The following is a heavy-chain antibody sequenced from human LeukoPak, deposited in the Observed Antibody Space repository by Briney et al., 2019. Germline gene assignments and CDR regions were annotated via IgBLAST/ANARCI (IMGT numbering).Heavy chain of an antibody. CDR3: ARGYYYGSGSYSHFDY. CDR2: IYTSGST. J-gene: IGHJ4*02. CDR1: GGSISSGSYY. Sequence: PSETLSLTCTVSGGSISSGSYYWSWIRQPAGKGLEWIGRIYTSGSTNYNPSLKSRVTISVDTSKNQFSLKLSSVTAADTAVYYCARGYYYGSGSYSHFDYWGQGTLVTVSS. V-gene: IGHV4-61*02. D-gene: IGHD3-10*01.